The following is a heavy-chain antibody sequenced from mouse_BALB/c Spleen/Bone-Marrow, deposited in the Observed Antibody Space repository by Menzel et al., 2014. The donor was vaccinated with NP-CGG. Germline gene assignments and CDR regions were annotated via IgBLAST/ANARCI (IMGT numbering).Heavy chain of an antibody. CDR1: GFGFSSSD. V-gene: IGHV5-12-1*01. CDR3: ATHYYGRFDY. D-gene: IGHD1-2*01. J-gene: IGHJ2*01. Sequence: EVQVVESGGGLVKPGGSLKLSCAASGFGFSSSDMSWVRQTPEKRLEWVAYISSGGGSTYYPDTVKGRFTISRDNAKNTLSLQMSSLKSEDTAMYYCATHYYGRFDYWGQGTTLTVSS. CDR2: ISSGGGST.